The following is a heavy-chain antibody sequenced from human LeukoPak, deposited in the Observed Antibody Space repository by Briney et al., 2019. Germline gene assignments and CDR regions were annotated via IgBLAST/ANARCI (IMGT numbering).Heavy chain of an antibody. CDR3: ARDHRYRRSGGTFDY. J-gene: IGHJ4*02. D-gene: IGHD1-26*01. CDR2: IIPIFGTA. CDR1: GGTFSSYS. Sequence: WASVKVSCKASGGTFSSYSISWVRQAPGQGPEWMGGIIPIFGTANNAQKFQGRVTMTRDMSTSTVYMELSSLRSEDTAAYYCARDHRYRRSGGTFDYWGQGTLVTVSS. V-gene: IGHV1-69*05.